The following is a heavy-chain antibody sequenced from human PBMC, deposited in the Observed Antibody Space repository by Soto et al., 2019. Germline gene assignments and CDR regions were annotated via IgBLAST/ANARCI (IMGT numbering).Heavy chain of an antibody. V-gene: IGHV3-21*01. CDR2: ISSSSSYI. D-gene: IGHD6-13*01. CDR3: ARDSSISSSWYAASHYYYMDV. J-gene: IGHJ6*03. Sequence: PGGSLRLSCAASGFPFSSYSMNWVRQAPGKGLEWVSSISSSSSYIYYADSVKGRFTISRDNAKNSLYLQMNSLRAEDTAVYYCARDSSISSSWYAASHYYYMDVWGKGTTVTVSS. CDR1: GFPFSSYS.